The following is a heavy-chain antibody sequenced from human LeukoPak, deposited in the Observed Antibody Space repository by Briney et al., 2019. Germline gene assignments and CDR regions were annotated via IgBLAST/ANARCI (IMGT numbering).Heavy chain of an antibody. V-gene: IGHV1-69*13. D-gene: IGHD1-1*01. J-gene: IGHJ4*02. CDR2: IIPIFGTA. CDR1: GGTFSSYA. Sequence: ASVKVSCKASGGTFSSYAISWVRQAPGQGLEWMGGIIPIFGTANYAQKFQGRVTITADESTSTAYMELSSLRSEDTAVYYCARDTGMTYYYFDYWGQGTLVTVSS. CDR3: ARDTGMTYYYFDY.